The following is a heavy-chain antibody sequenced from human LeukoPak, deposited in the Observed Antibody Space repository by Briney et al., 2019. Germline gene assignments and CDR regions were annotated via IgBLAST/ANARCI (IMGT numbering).Heavy chain of an antibody. J-gene: IGHJ4*02. V-gene: IGHV4-39*01. Sequence: SETLSLTCTVSGGSITSSRYYWGWIRQPPGKGLEWIGSIYYSGRTSYNPSLKTRVTVSVDTSKRQFSLNLPSVTAADTAVYYGAAYETLGGTDYWGQGTLVTVSS. CDR1: GGSITSSRYY. D-gene: IGHD3-16*01. CDR3: AAYETLGGTDY. CDR2: IYYSGRT.